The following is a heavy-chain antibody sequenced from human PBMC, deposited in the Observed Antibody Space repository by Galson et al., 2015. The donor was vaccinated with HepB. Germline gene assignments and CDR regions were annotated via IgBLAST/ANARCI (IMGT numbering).Heavy chain of an antibody. CDR1: GFTFSSYA. V-gene: IGHV3-64D*06. D-gene: IGHD6-13*01. CDR2: ISSNGGST. Sequence: SLRLSCAASGFTFSSYAMHWVRQAPGKGLEYVSAISSNGGSTYYADSVKGRFTISRDNSKNTLYLQMSSLRAEDTAVYYCVKDGYSSSWLTGEYFQHWGQGTLVTVSS. CDR3: VKDGYSSSWLTGEYFQH. J-gene: IGHJ1*01.